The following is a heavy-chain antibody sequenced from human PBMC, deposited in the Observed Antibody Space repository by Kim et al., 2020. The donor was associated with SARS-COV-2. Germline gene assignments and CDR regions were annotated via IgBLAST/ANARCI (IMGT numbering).Heavy chain of an antibody. J-gene: IGHJ6*02. V-gene: IGHV3-30*01. CDR3: AGVDVSFVVTSTYYYGMDV. D-gene: IGHD2-2*01. Sequence: GRFTISRDNSKNTLYLQMNSLRAEDTAIYFCAGVDVSFVVTSTYYYGMDVWGQGTTVTVSS.